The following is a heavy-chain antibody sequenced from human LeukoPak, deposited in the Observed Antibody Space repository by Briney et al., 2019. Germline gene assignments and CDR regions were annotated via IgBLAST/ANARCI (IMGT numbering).Heavy chain of an antibody. D-gene: IGHD5-12*01. CDR1: GGSISSYY. J-gene: IGHJ4*02. CDR3: ASIVATTRYIDY. CDR2: IYYSGST. Sequence: SETLSLTCTVSGGSISSYYWSWIRQPPGKGLEWIGYIYYSGSTNYNPSLKSRVTMSVDTSKKEFSLKLSSVTAADTAVYYCASIVATTRYIDYWGQGTLVTVSS. V-gene: IGHV4-59*08.